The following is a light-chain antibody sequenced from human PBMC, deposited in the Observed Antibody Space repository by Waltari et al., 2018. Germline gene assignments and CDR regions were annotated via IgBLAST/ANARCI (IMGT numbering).Light chain of an antibody. V-gene: IGLV2-14*03. CDR3: SSYTSSSTLVV. Sequence: QSALTQPASVSGSPGQSIPISCTGTSSDVGGYNSVSRYQQHPGKAPKLMIYDVSNRPSGVSNRFSGSKSGNTASLTISGLQAEDEADYYCSSYTSSSTLVVFGGGTKLTVL. CDR2: DVS. CDR1: SSDVGGYNS. J-gene: IGLJ2*01.